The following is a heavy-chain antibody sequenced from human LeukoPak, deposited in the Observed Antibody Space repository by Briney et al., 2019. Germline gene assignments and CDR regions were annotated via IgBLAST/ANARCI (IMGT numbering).Heavy chain of an antibody. V-gene: IGHV4-4*07. D-gene: IGHD6-25*01. CDR1: GGSISSYH. J-gene: IGHJ3*02. CDR3: ARDHAAFHGFDI. CDR2: IYTSGST. Sequence: KPSETLSLTCTVSGGSISSYHWSWIRQPAGKGLEWIGSIYTSGSTNYNPSLKSRVTMSVDTSKNQFSLRLSSVTAADTAVYYCARDHAAFHGFDIWGQGTMVTVSS.